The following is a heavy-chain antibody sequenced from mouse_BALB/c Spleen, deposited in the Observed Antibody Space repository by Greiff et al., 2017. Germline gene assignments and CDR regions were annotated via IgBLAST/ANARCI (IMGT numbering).Heavy chain of an antibody. J-gene: IGHJ4*01. D-gene: IGHD2-14*01. CDR3: ARSDYRGAMDY. Sequence: DVMLVESGGGLVQPGGSRKLSCAASGFTFSSFGMHWVRQAPEKGLEWVAYISSGSSTIYYADTVKGRFTISRDNPKNTLFLQMTSLRSEDTAMYYCARSDYRGAMDYWGQGTSVTVSS. CDR1: GFTFSSFG. CDR2: ISSGSSTI. V-gene: IGHV5-17*02.